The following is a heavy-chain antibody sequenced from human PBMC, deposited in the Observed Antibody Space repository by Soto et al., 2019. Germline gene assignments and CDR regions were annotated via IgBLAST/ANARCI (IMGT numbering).Heavy chain of an antibody. Sequence: PGGSLRLSCAASGFTFSSYAMHWVRQAPGKGLEYVSAISSNGGSTYYANSVKGRFTISRDNSKNTLYLQMGSLRAEDMAVYYCARSSSSLLQFYYYGMDVWGQGTTVTVSS. CDR1: GFTFSSYA. CDR3: ARSSSSLLQFYYYGMDV. D-gene: IGHD6-13*01. CDR2: ISSNGGST. V-gene: IGHV3-64*01. J-gene: IGHJ6*02.